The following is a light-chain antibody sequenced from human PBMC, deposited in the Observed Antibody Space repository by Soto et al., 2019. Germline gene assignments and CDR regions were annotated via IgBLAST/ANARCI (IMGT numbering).Light chain of an antibody. CDR2: GAS. Sequence: DRIMTPSPATLSVSPGEGATLSCRASQSVSNNLAWYQQKPGQAPRLLIHGASTRATGIPARFSGSGSGTEFTLTISSLQSEDFAIYFCQQHDNWPRTFGQGTKVDIK. CDR3: QQHDNWPRT. CDR1: QSVSNN. V-gene: IGKV3-15*01. J-gene: IGKJ1*01.